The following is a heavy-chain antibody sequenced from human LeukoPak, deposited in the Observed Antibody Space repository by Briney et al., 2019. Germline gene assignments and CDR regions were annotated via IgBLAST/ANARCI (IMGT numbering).Heavy chain of an antibody. J-gene: IGHJ4*02. Sequence: ASVKVSCKASGYTFTGYYMHRVRQAPGQGLEWMGWINPNSGGTNYAQKFQGRVTMTRDTSISTAYMELSRLRSDDTAVYYCARARSGSYTDLDYWGQGTLVTVSS. CDR2: INPNSGGT. CDR1: GYTFTGYY. D-gene: IGHD1-26*01. V-gene: IGHV1-2*02. CDR3: ARARSGSYTDLDY.